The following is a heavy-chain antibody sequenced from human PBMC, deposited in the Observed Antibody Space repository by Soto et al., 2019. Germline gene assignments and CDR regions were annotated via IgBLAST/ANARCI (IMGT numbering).Heavy chain of an antibody. V-gene: IGHV1-3*04. CDR3: ARNGVGTYHFDY. D-gene: IGHD2-21*02. J-gene: IGHJ4*02. Sequence: QVQLVQSGTEVKKPGASVMVSCKASGYTFTTYAMHWVRQAPGQRLEWMGWINIGNGDTKYSQTFQGRVAITRDTSASAAYMELSSLRSEDTAVYDCARNGVGTYHFDYWGQGTLVTVSS. CDR1: GYTFTTYA. CDR2: INIGNGDT.